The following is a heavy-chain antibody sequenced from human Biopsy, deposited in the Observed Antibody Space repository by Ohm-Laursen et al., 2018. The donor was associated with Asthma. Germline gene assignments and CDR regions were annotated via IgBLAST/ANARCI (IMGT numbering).Heavy chain of an antibody. D-gene: IGHD6-13*01. V-gene: IGHV1-2*06. J-gene: IGHJ5*02. CDR2: INPNSGGT. CDR3: ARGQKSAGDRWFDP. Sequence: AASVKVSCKPSGYTFIGCHIHWMRQAPGQGLEWMGRINPNSGGTNYAQKIQGRVTMTRDTSISTAYMEVSRLRSDDTAVYYCARGQKSAGDRWFDPWGQGTLVTVSS. CDR1: GYTFIGCH.